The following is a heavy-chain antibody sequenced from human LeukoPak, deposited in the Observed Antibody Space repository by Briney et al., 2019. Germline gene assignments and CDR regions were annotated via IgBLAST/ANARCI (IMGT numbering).Heavy chain of an antibody. CDR2: IRYDGSNK. CDR3: AKDTCGGDCLSWFDP. V-gene: IGHV3-30*02. CDR1: GFTFSNAW. J-gene: IGHJ5*02. Sequence: GGSLRLSCAASGFTFSNAWMSWVRQAPGKGLEWVAFIRYDGSNKYYADSVKGRFTISRDNSKNTLYLQMNSLRAEDTAVYYCAKDTCGGDCLSWFDPWGQGTLVTVSS. D-gene: IGHD2-21*01.